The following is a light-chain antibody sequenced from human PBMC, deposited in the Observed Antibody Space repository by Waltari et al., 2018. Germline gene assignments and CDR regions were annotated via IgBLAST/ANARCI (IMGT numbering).Light chain of an antibody. V-gene: IGKV1-39*01. CDR1: QSISSH. CDR2: LTS. CDR3: QHHHIYPFT. J-gene: IGKJ3*01. Sequence: DIQMTQSPSSLSASVGDRVTITCRASQSISSHLNWYQQKPGKAPRLLIYLTSNLQSGVPSRFSGSESGTDFSLTISSLQPEDFATYYCQHHHIYPFTFGPGTKVDIK.